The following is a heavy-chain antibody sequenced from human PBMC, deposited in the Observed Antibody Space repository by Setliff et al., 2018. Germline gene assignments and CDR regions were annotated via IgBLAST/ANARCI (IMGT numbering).Heavy chain of an antibody. D-gene: IGHD3-3*01. J-gene: IGHJ4*02. CDR3: ARGGYNSRSGYSAYYYDY. Sequence: TLSLTCTVSGVSIRSFYWTWIRQSPKRGLEWLGYAFHTGKTDYNPSLMSRVIISIDMSRKQFSLKLSSVTAADTAMYFCARGGYNSRSGYSAYYYDYWGQGALVTVSS. CDR2: AFHTGKT. CDR1: GVSIRSFY. V-gene: IGHV4-59*03.